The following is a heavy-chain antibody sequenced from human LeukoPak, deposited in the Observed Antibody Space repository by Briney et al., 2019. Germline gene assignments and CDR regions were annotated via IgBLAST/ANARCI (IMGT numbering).Heavy chain of an antibody. D-gene: IGHD3-9*01. J-gene: IGHJ4*02. CDR1: GFTFSSYS. V-gene: IGHV3-21*01. CDR3: ARVPLGVRYPLG. CDR2: ISSSSSYI. Sequence: GGSLRLSCAASGFTFSSYSMNWVRQAPGKGLEWVSSISSSSSYIYYADSVKGRFTISRDNAKNSLYLQMNSLRAEDTAVYYCARVPLGVRYPLGWGQGTLVTVSS.